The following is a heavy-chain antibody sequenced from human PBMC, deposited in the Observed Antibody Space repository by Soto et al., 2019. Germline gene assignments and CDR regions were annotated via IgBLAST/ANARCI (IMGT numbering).Heavy chain of an antibody. D-gene: IGHD6-19*01. CDR2: ISSSSSPI. J-gene: IGHJ6*02. CDR3: ERDGGGESSGSTHYYYYGMDV. CDR1: GFTLTDYS. Sequence: EVQLEESGGGVVQPGGSLRLACVASGFTLTDYSINWVRQAPGKGLEWVAYISSSSSPIHYADSVKGRFAISRDNAKNSGYLQMNSLTDADTAVYYCERDGGGESSGSTHYYYYGMDVWGRGDPVTVSS. V-gene: IGHV3-48*02.